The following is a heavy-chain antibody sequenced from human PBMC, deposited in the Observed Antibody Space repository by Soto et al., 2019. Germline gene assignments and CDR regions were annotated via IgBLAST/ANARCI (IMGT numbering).Heavy chain of an antibody. J-gene: IGHJ5*02. V-gene: IGHV4-39*01. CDR2: IYYSGST. CDR3: ASHLRALERNYNWVDP. D-gene: IGHD1-7*01. CDR1: GGSISSSSYY. Sequence: QLQLQESGPGLVKPSETLSLTCTVSGGSISSSSYYWGWIRQPPGKGLEWIGSIYYSGSTYYNPSLNSRVTISVDTSNNQFSLTLSSLTAADTAVYYCASHLRALERNYNWVDPWGQGTLVTVSS.